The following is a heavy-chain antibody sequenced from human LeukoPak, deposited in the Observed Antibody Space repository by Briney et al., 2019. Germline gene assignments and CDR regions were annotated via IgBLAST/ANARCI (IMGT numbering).Heavy chain of an antibody. CDR3: ARSHFFDYSNYYYYYMDV. CDR2: ISAYNGNT. J-gene: IGHJ6*03. CDR1: GYTFTSYG. D-gene: IGHD4-11*01. V-gene: IGHV1-18*01. Sequence: ASVKVSCKASGYTFTSYGISWVRQAPGQGLEWMGWISAYNGNTNYAQKLQGRDTMTTDTSTSTAYMELRSLRSDDTAVYYCARSHFFDYSNYYYYYMDVWGKGTTVTVSS.